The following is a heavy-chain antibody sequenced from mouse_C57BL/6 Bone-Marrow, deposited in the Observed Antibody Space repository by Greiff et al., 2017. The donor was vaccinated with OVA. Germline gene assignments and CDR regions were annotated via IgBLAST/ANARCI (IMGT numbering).Heavy chain of an antibody. Sequence: EVQVVESEGGLVQPGSSMKLSCTASGFTFSDYYMAWVRQVPEKGLEWVANINYDGSSTYYLDSLKSRFIISRDNAKNILYLQMSSLKSEDTATYYCARDRGFYYGSTSSYYFDYWGQGTTLTVSS. D-gene: IGHD1-1*01. J-gene: IGHJ2*01. CDR1: GFTFSDYY. V-gene: IGHV5-16*01. CDR3: ARDRGFYYGSTSSYYFDY. CDR2: INYDGSST.